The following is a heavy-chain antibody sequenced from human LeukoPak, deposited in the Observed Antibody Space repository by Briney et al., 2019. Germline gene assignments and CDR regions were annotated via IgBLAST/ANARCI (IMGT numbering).Heavy chain of an antibody. CDR2: IRYDGTKK. Sequence: PGGSLRLSCAASGFTFSSYGMHWVRQAPGKGLEWVAFIRYDGTKKYYADSVKGRFTISRDNSKNTLYLQMNSLRAEDTAVYYCAKARNGVVTAPSNWGQGTLVTVSS. CDR3: AKARNGVVTAPSN. CDR1: GFTFSSYG. J-gene: IGHJ4*02. V-gene: IGHV3-30*02. D-gene: IGHD2-21*02.